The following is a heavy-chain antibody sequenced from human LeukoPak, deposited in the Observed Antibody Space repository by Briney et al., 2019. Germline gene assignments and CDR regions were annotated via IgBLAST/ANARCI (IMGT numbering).Heavy chain of an antibody. V-gene: IGHV3-23*01. J-gene: IGHJ4*02. D-gene: IGHD1-26*01. CDR2: ISTSGSGT. CDR3: ATPSVVGATGD. CDR1: GFTFSDYA. Sequence: GGSLRLSCVASGFTFSDYAMNWVRQAPGKGLEWVSVISTSGSGTYYADSVKGRFTISRDNSKNTLYLQMNSLRAEDTAVYYCATPSVVGATGDWGQGTLVTVSS.